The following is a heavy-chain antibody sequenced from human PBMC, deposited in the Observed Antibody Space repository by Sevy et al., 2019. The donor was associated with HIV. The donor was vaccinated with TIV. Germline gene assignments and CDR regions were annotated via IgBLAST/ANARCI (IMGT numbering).Heavy chain of an antibody. Sequence: ASVKVSCKASGYTFTSYYMHWVRQAPGQGLEWMGIINPSGGSTSYAQKFQGRVTMTRDTSTSTVYMELSSLRSEDTAVYYCARYKVVLGSISWPTDFDYWGQGTLVTVSS. D-gene: IGHD6-13*01. CDR1: GYTFTSYY. CDR2: INPSGGST. J-gene: IGHJ4*02. V-gene: IGHV1-46*03. CDR3: ARYKVVLGSISWPTDFDY.